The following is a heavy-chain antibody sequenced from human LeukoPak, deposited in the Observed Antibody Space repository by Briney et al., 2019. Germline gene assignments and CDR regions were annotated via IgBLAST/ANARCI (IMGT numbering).Heavy chain of an antibody. CDR3: ARDYDILTGYFRGGFDY. J-gene: IGHJ4*02. Sequence: GGSLRLSCAASGFTFSDYYMGWLRQAPGKGLEWISYITSSSSDTNYADSVKGRFTISRDNAKKSLYLQMNSLRAEDTAVYYCARDYDILTGYFRGGFDYWGQGTLVTVSS. CDR2: ITSSSSDT. CDR1: GFTFSDYY. D-gene: IGHD3-9*01. V-gene: IGHV3-11*05.